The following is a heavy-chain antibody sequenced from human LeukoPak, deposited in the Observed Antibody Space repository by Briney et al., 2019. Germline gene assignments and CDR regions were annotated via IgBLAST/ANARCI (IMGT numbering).Heavy chain of an antibody. Sequence: ASVKVSCKASGYTFTRYYMHWVRQAPGQGLEWMGLINPTGGGTGYAQKFQGRVTMTRDMSTSTVYMELSSLRSEDTAVYYCARALPHRRLMDTTMEQHWFDPWGQGTLVTVSS. CDR1: GYTFTRYY. CDR3: ARALPHRRLMDTTMEQHWFDP. J-gene: IGHJ5*02. V-gene: IGHV1-46*01. D-gene: IGHD5-18*01. CDR2: INPTGGGT.